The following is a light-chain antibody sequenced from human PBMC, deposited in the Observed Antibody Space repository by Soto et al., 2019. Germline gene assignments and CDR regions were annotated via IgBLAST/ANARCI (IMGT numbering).Light chain of an antibody. Sequence: DIQVTQSPPTLSASVGDRVTITCRASQTISTWMAWYQQKPGKAPKLLVYDASTLQSGVASRFSGSGSGTEFTLIVRGLLPDDSATYYCQQYTNTNNPWMFGQGTKVEI. V-gene: IGKV1-5*01. CDR3: QQYTNTNNPWM. CDR2: DAS. J-gene: IGKJ1*01. CDR1: QTISTW.